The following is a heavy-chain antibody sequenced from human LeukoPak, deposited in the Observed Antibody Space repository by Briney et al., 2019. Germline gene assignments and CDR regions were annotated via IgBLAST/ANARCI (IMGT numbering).Heavy chain of an antibody. D-gene: IGHD3-16*01. CDR1: GGPISSYY. J-gene: IGHJ3*02. CDR2: IYYSGST. V-gene: IGHV4-59*08. CDR3: ASSRGIFKI. Sequence: SETLSLTCTVSGGPISSYYWSWIRQPPGKGLEWIGYIYYSGSTNYNPSLKSRVTISVDTSKNQFSLKLSSVTAADTAVYYCASSRGIFKIWGQGTMVTVSS.